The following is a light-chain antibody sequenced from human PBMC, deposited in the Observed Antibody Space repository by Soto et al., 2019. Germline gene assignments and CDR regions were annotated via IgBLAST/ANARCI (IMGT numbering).Light chain of an antibody. J-gene: IGKJ5*01. CDR2: DAS. Sequence: EVVLTQSPATLSLSPGERATLSCRASQSVRTSLAWYQHKPGQAPRLVIYDASLRANGVPARFGGSGSGTDFTLTISSLQSEDFAVYYCQQYNNWPSITFGQGTRLEIK. CDR1: QSVRTS. V-gene: IGKV3-11*01. CDR3: QQYNNWPSIT.